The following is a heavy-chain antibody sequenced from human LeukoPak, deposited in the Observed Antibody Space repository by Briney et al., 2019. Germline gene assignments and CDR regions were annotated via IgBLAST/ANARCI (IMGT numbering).Heavy chain of an antibody. CDR1: GYTFTSYS. J-gene: IGHJ4*02. Sequence: PWGSLRLSCAASGYTFTSYSMNWVRQAPGKGLEWVSSISSSSSYIYYADSVKGRFTISRDNAKNSLYLQMNSLRAEDTAVYYCATSGSRPFDYWGQGTLVTVPS. V-gene: IGHV3-21*01. CDR2: ISSSSSYI. D-gene: IGHD1-26*01. CDR3: ATSGSRPFDY.